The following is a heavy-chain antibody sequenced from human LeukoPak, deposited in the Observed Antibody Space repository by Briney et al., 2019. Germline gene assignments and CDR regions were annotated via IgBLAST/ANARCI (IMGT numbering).Heavy chain of an antibody. J-gene: IGHJ3*02. D-gene: IGHD3-10*01. V-gene: IGHV3-21*06. Sequence: GGSLRLSCAASGFTFRSYSMNWVRQAPGKGLERVSSISSGGTYIFYAESVKGRFTVSRDNGKNSLYLQMNSLRAEDTAVYYCARSMTVVRGLDTFDIWGQGTMVTVSS. CDR1: GFTFRSYS. CDR2: ISSGGTYI. CDR3: ARSMTVVRGLDTFDI.